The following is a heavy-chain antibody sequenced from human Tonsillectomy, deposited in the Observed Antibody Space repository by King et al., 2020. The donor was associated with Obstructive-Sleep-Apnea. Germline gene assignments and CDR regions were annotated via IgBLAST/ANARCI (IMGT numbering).Heavy chain of an antibody. CDR3: ARRLGHSCDF. J-gene: IGHJ4*02. D-gene: IGHD5-18*01. Sequence: QLVQSGAEVKKPGASVKVSCKASGYTFTSYDINWVRQATGQGLEWMGWMNPNSGNTDYAQKFQGRVTMTRNTSISTAYMEVISLDSDDTAVYFCARRLGHSCDFWGQGTLVTVSS. CDR1: GYTFTSYD. CDR2: MNPNSGNT. V-gene: IGHV1-8*01.